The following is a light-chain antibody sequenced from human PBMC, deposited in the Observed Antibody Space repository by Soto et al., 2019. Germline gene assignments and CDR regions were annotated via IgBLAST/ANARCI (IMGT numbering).Light chain of an antibody. Sequence: IVMTQSPATLSVPPGERATLSCRASQSVSSNLAWYQQKPGQAPRLLIYGASTRATGIPARFSGSGSGTEFTLTISSLQSEDFAVYYCQQYNNWPLWTFGQGTKVDIK. V-gene: IGKV3-15*01. CDR3: QQYNNWPLWT. CDR1: QSVSSN. J-gene: IGKJ1*01. CDR2: GAS.